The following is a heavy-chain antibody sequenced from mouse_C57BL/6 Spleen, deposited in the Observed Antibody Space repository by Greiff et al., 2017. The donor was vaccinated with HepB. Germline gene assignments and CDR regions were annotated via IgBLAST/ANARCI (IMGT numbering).Heavy chain of an antibody. CDR3: ARSLRTGTWFAY. Sequence: EVHLVESGGGLVKPGGSLKLSCAASGFTFSDYGMHWVRQAPEKGLEWVAYISSGSSTIYYADTVKGRFTISRDNAKNTLFLQMTSLRSEDTAMYYCARSLRTGTWFAYWGQGTLVTVSA. D-gene: IGHD4-1*01. V-gene: IGHV5-17*01. CDR1: GFTFSDYG. J-gene: IGHJ3*01. CDR2: ISSGSSTI.